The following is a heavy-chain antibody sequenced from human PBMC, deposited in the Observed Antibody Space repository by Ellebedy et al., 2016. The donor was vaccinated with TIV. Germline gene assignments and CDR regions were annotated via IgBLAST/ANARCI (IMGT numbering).Heavy chain of an antibody. CDR3: ARVWGGVPMAGDVFDL. CDR1: GYSFSGYW. J-gene: IGHJ3*01. Sequence: PGGSLRLSCAASGYSFSGYWMHWVRQAPGKGLVWVSRINGDGSTTTYADSVKGRFTISRDDAKKTLYLQMNSLRDEDTAVYYCARVWGGVPMAGDVFDLWGQGTMVIVSS. D-gene: IGHD3-16*01. CDR2: INGDGSTT. V-gene: IGHV3-74*03.